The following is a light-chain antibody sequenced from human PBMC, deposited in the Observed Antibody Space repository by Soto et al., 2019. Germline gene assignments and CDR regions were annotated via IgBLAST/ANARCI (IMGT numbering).Light chain of an antibody. CDR1: QSVVFGSNNKNS. Sequence: DMVLTQSPHSLSVSLGERATINCKSSQSVVFGSNNKNSLAWYQQRPGQAPKLLIYWASTRASGVPDRFSGSGSGTDFTLTISNLQYEDVAVYYCQYRGTFGPGTKVDI. V-gene: IGKV4-1*01. CDR2: WAS. J-gene: IGKJ3*01. CDR3: QYRGT.